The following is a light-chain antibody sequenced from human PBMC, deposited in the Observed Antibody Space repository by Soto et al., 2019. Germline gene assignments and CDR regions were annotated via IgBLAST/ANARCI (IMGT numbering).Light chain of an antibody. CDR2: DAS. V-gene: IGKV1-5*01. J-gene: IGKJ1*01. Sequence: DIQMTQSPSTLSGSVGDRVTITCRASQSISSWLAWYQQQPGKAPNLLIYDASSLESGVPSRFSGSGSGTVFTLTINRLQPDDFATYYCQQYNRYWTFGQGTKVDIK. CDR3: QQYNRYWT. CDR1: QSISSW.